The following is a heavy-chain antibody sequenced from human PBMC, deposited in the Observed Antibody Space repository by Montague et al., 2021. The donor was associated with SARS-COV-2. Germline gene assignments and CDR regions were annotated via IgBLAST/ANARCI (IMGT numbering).Heavy chain of an antibody. CDR3: ARERFVGDNYNYFDY. J-gene: IGHJ4*02. CDR2: IFHSGNT. V-gene: IGHV4-31*03. D-gene: IGHD5-24*01. Sequence: ALSLTCSVSGASLSSGGYFWAWVRQLPGKDLEWIGYIFHSGNTYYNPSLKSRVIISQDTSDNHLFLTLMSVTAADTAVYYCARERFVGDNYNYFDYWGQGTLVTVSS. CDR1: GASLSSGGYF.